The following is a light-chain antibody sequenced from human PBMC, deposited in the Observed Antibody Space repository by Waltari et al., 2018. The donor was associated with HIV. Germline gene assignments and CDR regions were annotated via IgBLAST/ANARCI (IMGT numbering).Light chain of an antibody. CDR2: GAS. V-gene: IGKV1-39*01. CDR1: QNIHTF. Sequence: DIQMTQSPSSLSASVGDRVSITFRAGQNIHTFLNWYQQQPGSAPKLLIFGASRLPSGVPSRFSGSGSETEFTLTIDNLQVEDFATYYCLQTDSMPLTFGPGTKVD. J-gene: IGKJ3*01. CDR3: LQTDSMPLT.